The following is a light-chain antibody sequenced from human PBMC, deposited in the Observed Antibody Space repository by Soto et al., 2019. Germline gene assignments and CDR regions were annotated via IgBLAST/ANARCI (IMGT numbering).Light chain of an antibody. Sequence: DIQMTQSPFSLSASXXXXXTISCRPSQNIKNYLNWYQQRPGKAPKLLIFAASTLQSGVPSRFSGSGSGTDFTLTISSLQPEDFATYYCQQSYSTRLTFGGGTKVEI. V-gene: IGKV1-39*01. J-gene: IGKJ4*01. CDR1: QNIKNY. CDR3: QQSYSTRLT. CDR2: AAS.